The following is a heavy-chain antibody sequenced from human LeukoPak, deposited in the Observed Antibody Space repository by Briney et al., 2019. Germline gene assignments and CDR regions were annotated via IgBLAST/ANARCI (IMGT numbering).Heavy chain of an antibody. CDR3: ARDATTEPGTVYMDV. V-gene: IGHV3-9*01. CDR2: ISWNSGSI. D-gene: IGHD6-13*01. J-gene: IGHJ6*03. CDR1: GFTFDDYA. Sequence: SLRLSCAASGFTFDDYAMHWVRQAPGKGLEWVSGISWNSGSIGYADSVKGRFTISRDNAKNSLYLQMNSLRAEDTALYFCARDATTEPGTVYMDVWGKGTTVTISS.